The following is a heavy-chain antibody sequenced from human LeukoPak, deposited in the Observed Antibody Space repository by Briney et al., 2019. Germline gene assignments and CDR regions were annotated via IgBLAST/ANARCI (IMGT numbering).Heavy chain of an antibody. Sequence: GESLKISCRGSGYSFTSSWIGWVRQMPGKGLEWMGIIYPGDSDTRYSPSFQGQVTISADKSISTAYLQWSSLKASDTAMYYCARFSDFWSGRFDPCGQGTLATVSS. V-gene: IGHV5-51*01. CDR1: GYSFTSSW. J-gene: IGHJ5*02. CDR2: IYPGDSDT. CDR3: ARFSDFWSGRFDP. D-gene: IGHD3-3*01.